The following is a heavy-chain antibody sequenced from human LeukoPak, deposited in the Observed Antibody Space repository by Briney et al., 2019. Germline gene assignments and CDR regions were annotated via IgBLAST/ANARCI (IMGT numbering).Heavy chain of an antibody. Sequence: GVSLRLSCAASGFTFSSYGMHWVRQAPGKGLEWVAVIWYDGSNKYYADSVKGRFTISRDNSKNTLYLQMNSLRAEDTAVDYCARGFTARGVIIGAFDIWGQGTMVTVSS. V-gene: IGHV3-33*01. D-gene: IGHD3-10*01. J-gene: IGHJ3*02. CDR1: GFTFSSYG. CDR3: ARGFTARGVIIGAFDI. CDR2: IWYDGSNK.